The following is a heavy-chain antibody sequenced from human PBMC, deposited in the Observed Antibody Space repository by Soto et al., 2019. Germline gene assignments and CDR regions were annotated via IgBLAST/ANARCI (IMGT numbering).Heavy chain of an antibody. D-gene: IGHD3-10*01. Sequence: SETLSLTCTVSGGSISSYYWSWIRQPPGKGLEWIGYIYYSGGTNYNPSLKSRVTISVDTSKNQFSLKLSSVTAADTAVYYCARNHFVRWYNWFDPWGQGTLVTVSS. CDR1: GGSISSYY. CDR2: IYYSGGT. V-gene: IGHV4-59*08. CDR3: ARNHFVRWYNWFDP. J-gene: IGHJ5*02.